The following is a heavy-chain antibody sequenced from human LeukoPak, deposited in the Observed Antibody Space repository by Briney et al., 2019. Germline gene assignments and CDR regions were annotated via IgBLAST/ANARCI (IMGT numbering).Heavy chain of an antibody. J-gene: IGHJ4*02. CDR1: GGSISSSNYY. Sequence: SETLSLTCTVSGGSISSSNYYWGWIRQPPGKGLEWIGTIYYSGSTYYNPSLKSQVTMSVDTSNNQFSLKLSSVTAADTAVYYCARLGGWYFDYWGQGTLVTVSS. CDR2: IYYSGST. D-gene: IGHD6-19*01. CDR3: ARLGGWYFDY. V-gene: IGHV4-39*01.